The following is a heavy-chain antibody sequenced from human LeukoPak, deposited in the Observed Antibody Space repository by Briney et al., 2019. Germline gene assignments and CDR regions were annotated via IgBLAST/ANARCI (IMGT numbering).Heavy chain of an antibody. D-gene: IGHD3-10*01. V-gene: IGHV4-34*01. CDR3: ARARHYYGSGSYSGFDP. Sequence: SETLSLTCAVYGGSFSGYYWSRIRQPPGKGLEWIGEINHSGSTNYNPSLKSRVTISVDTSKNQFSLKLSSVTAADTAVYYCARARHYYGSGSYSGFDPWGQGTLVTVSS. J-gene: IGHJ5*02. CDR2: INHSGST. CDR1: GGSFSGYY.